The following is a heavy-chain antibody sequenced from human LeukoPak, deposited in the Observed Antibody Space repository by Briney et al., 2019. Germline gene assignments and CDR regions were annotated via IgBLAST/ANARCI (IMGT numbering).Heavy chain of an antibody. D-gene: IGHD6-13*01. CDR2: MNPNSGTT. V-gene: IGHV1-8*01. Sequence: ASVKVSCKASGYTFTSYDINWVRQATGQGLEWMGWMNPNSGTTGYAQKFQGRVTMARNTSISTAYMELSSLRSEDTAVYYCARGYSSSWRTHNWFDPWGQGALVTVSS. J-gene: IGHJ5*02. CDR3: ARGYSSSWRTHNWFDP. CDR1: GYTFTSYD.